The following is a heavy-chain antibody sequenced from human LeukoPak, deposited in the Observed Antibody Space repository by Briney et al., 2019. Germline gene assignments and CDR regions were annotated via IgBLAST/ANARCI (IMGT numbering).Heavy chain of an antibody. J-gene: IGHJ4*02. CDR1: GGTFSSYA. V-gene: IGHV1-69*06. D-gene: IGHD1-26*01. CDR2: IIPIFGTA. Sequence: SVKVSCKASGGTFSSYAISWVRQAPGQGLEWMGGIIPIFGTANYAQKFQGRVTMTEDTSTDTAYMELSSLRSEDTAVYYCATDVVASGSPHYFDYWGQGTLVTVSS. CDR3: ATDVVASGSPHYFDY.